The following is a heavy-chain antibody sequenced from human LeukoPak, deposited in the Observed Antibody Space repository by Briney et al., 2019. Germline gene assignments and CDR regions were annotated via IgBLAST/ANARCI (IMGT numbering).Heavy chain of an antibody. V-gene: IGHV1-69*05. Sequence: GASVKVSCKASGGTFSSYAISWVRQAPGQGLEWMGGIVPIFGTANYAQKFQGRVTITTDESTSTAYMELSSLRSEDTAVYYCAIIAGNWFDPWGQGTLVTVSS. CDR1: GGTFSSYA. D-gene: IGHD6-13*01. CDR2: IVPIFGTA. CDR3: AIIAGNWFDP. J-gene: IGHJ5*02.